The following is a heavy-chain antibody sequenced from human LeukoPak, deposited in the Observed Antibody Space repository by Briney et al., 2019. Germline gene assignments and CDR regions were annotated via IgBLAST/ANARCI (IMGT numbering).Heavy chain of an antibody. V-gene: IGHV4-59*06. Sequence: SETLSLTCTVSGGSISSYYWSWIRRPPGKGLEWIGYIYYSGSTYYNPSLKSRVTISVDTSKNQFSLKLSSVTAADTAVYYCARDNYYDSSGYQHPFDLWGRGTLVTVSS. J-gene: IGHJ2*01. CDR2: IYYSGST. D-gene: IGHD3-22*01. CDR3: ARDNYYDSSGYQHPFDL. CDR1: GGSISSYY.